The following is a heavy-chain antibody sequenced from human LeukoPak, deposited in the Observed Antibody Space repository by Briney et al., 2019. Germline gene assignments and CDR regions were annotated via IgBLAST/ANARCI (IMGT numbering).Heavy chain of an antibody. J-gene: IGHJ4*02. D-gene: IGHD3-10*01. V-gene: IGHV7-4-1*02. CDR1: GYTFTSYA. CDR3: ARDRVDYYGSGSYHPTFDY. Sequence: ASVKVSCKASGYTFTSYAMNWVRQAPGQGLEWMGWINTNTGNPTYAQGFTGRFVFSLDTSVSTAYLQISSLKAEDTAVYYCARDRVDYYGSGSYHPTFDYWGQGTLVTVSS. CDR2: INTNTGNP.